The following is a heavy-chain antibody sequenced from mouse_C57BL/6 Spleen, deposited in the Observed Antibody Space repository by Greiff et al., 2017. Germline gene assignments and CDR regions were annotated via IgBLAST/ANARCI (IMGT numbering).Heavy chain of an antibody. D-gene: IGHD2-5*01. V-gene: IGHV1-69*01. J-gene: IGHJ4*01. Sequence: QVQLQQSGAELVMPGASVKLSCKASGFTFTSYWMPWVKQRPGQGLEWLGEIDPSDSYNNYHQTFKGKSKVNVDKSSSTADMQLSSVTSEDSAIYNCARRRSNYYAMDDWGQGTSVTGST. CDR1: GFTFTSYW. CDR3: ARRRSNYYAMDD. CDR2: IDPSDSYN.